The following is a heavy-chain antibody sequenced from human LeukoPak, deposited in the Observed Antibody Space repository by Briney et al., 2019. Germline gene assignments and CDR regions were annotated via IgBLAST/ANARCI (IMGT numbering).Heavy chain of an antibody. D-gene: IGHD4-17*01. CDR1: GFTFSTFA. CDR3: AKGGDYEIYFYYYYMDV. CDR2: ISGSGGST. Sequence: GGSLRLSCAASGFTFSTFAMIWVRQAPGKGLEWVSAISGSGGSTYYADSVKGRFTISRDNSKNTLYLQLNSLRAEDTAVYYCAKGGDYEIYFYYYYMDVWGKGTTVTVSS. V-gene: IGHV3-23*01. J-gene: IGHJ6*03.